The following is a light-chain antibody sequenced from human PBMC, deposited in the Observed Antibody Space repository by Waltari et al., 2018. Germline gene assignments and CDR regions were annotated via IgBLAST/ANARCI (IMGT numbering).Light chain of an antibody. J-gene: IGKJ1*01. CDR3: QQGHTFPPT. CDR2: ATS. Sequence: DIQMTQSPSFVSASVGDKVTITCRASQGIAGWLTWYQQKPGKAPKLLIYATSTLQTGVPATFSGRGSGTEFTLTISGLLPEDFATYFCQQGHTFPPTFGQGTKVKI. V-gene: IGKV1-12*01. CDR1: QGIAGW.